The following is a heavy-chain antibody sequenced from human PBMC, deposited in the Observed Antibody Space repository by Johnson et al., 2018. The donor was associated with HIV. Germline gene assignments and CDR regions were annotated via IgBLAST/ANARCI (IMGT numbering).Heavy chain of an antibody. V-gene: IGHV3-11*04. CDR3: ARQYRNSGSPPDAFDI. J-gene: IGHJ3*02. Sequence: QMLLVESGGDLVKPGGSLRLSCAASGFIFSDYYMTWIRQAPGKGLESISYISSSGRTIYYADSVKGRFTISRDNSKNTLYLQMNSLRAEDTAVYYCARQYRNSGSPPDAFDIWGQGTMVTVSS. CDR2: ISSSGRTI. D-gene: IGHD1-26*01. CDR1: GFIFSDYY.